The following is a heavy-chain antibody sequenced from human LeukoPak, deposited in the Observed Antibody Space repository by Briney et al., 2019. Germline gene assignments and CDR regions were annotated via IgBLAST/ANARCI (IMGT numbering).Heavy chain of an antibody. D-gene: IGHD5-12*01. CDR3: AKEGYSGYDFDY. V-gene: IGHV3-30*18. CDR1: GFTFSSYG. J-gene: IGHJ4*02. Sequence: GGSLRLSCAASGFTFSSYGMHWVRQAPGKGLEWVAVISYDGSNKYYADSVKGRFTISRDNSKNTLYLQMNSLRAEDTAVYYCAKEGYSGYDFDYWGQGTLATVSS. CDR2: ISYDGSNK.